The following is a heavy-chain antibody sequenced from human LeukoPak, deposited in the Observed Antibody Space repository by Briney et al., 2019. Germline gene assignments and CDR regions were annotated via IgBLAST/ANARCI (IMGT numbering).Heavy chain of an antibody. CDR1: GGSISSGDYY. Sequence: SETLSLTCTVSGGSISSGDYYWSWIRQPPGKGLGWIGYIYYSGSTYYNPSLKSRVTISVDTSKNQFSLKLSSVNAADTAVYYCAREVEMAATYFDYWGQGTLVTVSS. CDR3: AREVEMAATYFDY. V-gene: IGHV4-30-4*01. J-gene: IGHJ4*02. D-gene: IGHD5-24*01. CDR2: IYYSGST.